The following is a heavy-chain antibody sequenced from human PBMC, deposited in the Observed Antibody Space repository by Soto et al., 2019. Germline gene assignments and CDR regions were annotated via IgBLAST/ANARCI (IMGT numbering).Heavy chain of an antibody. Sequence: GASVKVSCKASGYTFTSYVISWVRQAPGQGLEWTGWISAYNGNTNYAQKLQGRVTMTTDTSTSTAYMELRSLRSDDTAVYYCARVRRHLGIAASGYWGQGTLVTVSS. D-gene: IGHD6-13*01. CDR2: ISAYNGNT. V-gene: IGHV1-18*01. CDR3: ARVRRHLGIAASGY. CDR1: GYTFTSYV. J-gene: IGHJ4*02.